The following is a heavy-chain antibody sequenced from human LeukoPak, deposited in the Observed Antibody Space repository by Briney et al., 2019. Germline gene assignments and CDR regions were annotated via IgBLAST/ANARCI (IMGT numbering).Heavy chain of an antibody. Sequence: SETLSLTCTVSGGSISSYYWSWIRQPPGKGLEWIGYIYYSGSTNYNPSLKSRVTISVDTSKNQFSLKLSSVTAADTAVYYCASLYCSSTSCYQTFDYWGQGTLDTVSS. CDR1: GGSISSYY. V-gene: IGHV4-59*01. D-gene: IGHD2-2*01. CDR3: ASLYCSSTSCYQTFDY. J-gene: IGHJ4*02. CDR2: IYYSGST.